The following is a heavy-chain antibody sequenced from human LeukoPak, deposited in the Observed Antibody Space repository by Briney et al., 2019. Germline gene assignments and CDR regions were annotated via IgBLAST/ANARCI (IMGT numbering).Heavy chain of an antibody. CDR1: GFTFSSYS. D-gene: IGHD2-2*01. CDR2: ISYDGSNK. V-gene: IGHV3-30*18. J-gene: IGHJ4*02. CDR3: AKDGDIVVVPAASGIDY. Sequence: GGSLRLSCAASGFTFSSYSMHWVRQAPGKGLEWVAVISYDGSNKYYADSVKGRFTISRDNSKNTLYLQMNSLRAEDTAVYYCAKDGDIVVVPAASGIDYWGQGTLVTVSS.